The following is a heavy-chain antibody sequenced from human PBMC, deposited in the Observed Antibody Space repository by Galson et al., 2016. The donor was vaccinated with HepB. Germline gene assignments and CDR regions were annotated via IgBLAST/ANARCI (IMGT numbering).Heavy chain of an antibody. J-gene: IGHJ6*02. CDR1: GFIFSSYG. CDR2: ISYEGSSE. D-gene: IGHD6-13*01. V-gene: IGHV3-30*18. CDR3: AKDRVIGTIATTASRSGMDV. Sequence: SLRLSCAASGFIFSSYGLHWVRQAPGKGLEWVAIISYEGSSEWYADSVKGRFSISRDISKNTLYLQMNSLRAEDTAVYYCAKDRVIGTIATTASRSGMDVWGQGTTVTVSS.